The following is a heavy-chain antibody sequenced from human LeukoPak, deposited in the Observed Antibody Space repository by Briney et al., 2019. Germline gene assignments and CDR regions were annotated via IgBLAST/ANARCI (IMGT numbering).Heavy chain of an antibody. CDR2: INAGNGNT. CDR1: GYTFTSYA. CDR3: AREHYYDSSGYYPVDY. V-gene: IGHV1-3*01. D-gene: IGHD3-22*01. Sequence: ASVKVSCKASGYTFTSYAMHWVRQAPGQRLEWMGWINAGNGNTKYSQKFQGRVTITRDTSASTAYMGLSSLRSEDTAVYYCAREHYYDSSGYYPVDYWGQGTLVTVSS. J-gene: IGHJ4*02.